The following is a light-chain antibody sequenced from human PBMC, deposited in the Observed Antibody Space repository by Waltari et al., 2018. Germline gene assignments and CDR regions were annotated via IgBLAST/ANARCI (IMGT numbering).Light chain of an antibody. J-gene: IGKJ3*01. CDR2: AAS. CDR1: QDISRW. V-gene: IGKV1D-16*01. Sequence: DIQMTQSPSSLSASIGDRVIISCRASQDISRWLVWYQQKSDEAPKTLIYAASNLQSGVPSRFSGSGSGTHFTLTISSLQPEDFATYYCQHYDSYPPTFGPGTKVDHK. CDR3: QHYDSYPPT.